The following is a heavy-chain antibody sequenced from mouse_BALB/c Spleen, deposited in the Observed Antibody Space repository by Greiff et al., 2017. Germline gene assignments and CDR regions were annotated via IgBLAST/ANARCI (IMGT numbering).Heavy chain of an antibody. CDR2: ISSGGST. CDR1: GFTFSSYA. CDR3: ARVGKVTVYAMDY. J-gene: IGHJ4*01. V-gene: IGHV5-6-5*01. D-gene: IGHD2-2*01. Sequence: EVKLVESGGGLVKPGGSLKLSYAASGFTFSSYAMSWVRQTPEKRLEWVASISSGGSTYYPDSVKGRFTISRDNARNILYLQMSSLRSEDTAMYYCARVGKVTVYAMDYWGQGTSVTVSS.